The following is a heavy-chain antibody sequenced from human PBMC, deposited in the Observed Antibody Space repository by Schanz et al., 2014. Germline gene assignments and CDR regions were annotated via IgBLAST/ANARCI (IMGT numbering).Heavy chain of an antibody. D-gene: IGHD2-2*02. CDR2: INQDGSQK. CDR3: ATQYCSGTTCYTDSXDH. J-gene: IGHJ4*01. V-gene: IGHV3-7*01. Sequence: VQLEESGGGVVQPGGSLRLSCAASGITFSDYAMSWVRQAPGKGLEWVANINQDGSQKYYVGSVKGRFTISRDNAKDSLYLQMTSLRAEDTAVYYCATQYCSGTTCYTDSXDHWGQGTLXXVSS. CDR1: GITFSDYA.